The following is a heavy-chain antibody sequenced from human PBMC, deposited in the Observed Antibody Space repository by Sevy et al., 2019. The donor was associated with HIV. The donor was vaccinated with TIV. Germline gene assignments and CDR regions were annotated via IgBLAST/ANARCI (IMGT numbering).Heavy chain of an antibody. CDR1: GGSITSKNYF. V-gene: IGHV4-39*01. CDR2: IYHSGST. D-gene: IGHD5-18*01. J-gene: IGHJ4*02. CDR3: ARHSFTHGYRPHYFDY. Sequence: SESLSLTCSVSGGSITSKNYFWAWIRQSPGKGLEWIGSIYHSGSTYHSPSLQSRVGISVDTSRRHFSLKLSSVTATDTAVYYCARHSFTHGYRPHYFDYWSQGTLVTVSS.